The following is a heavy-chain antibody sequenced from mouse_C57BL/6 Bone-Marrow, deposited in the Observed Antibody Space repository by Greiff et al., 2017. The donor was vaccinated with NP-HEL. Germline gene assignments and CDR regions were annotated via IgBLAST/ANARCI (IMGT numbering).Heavy chain of an antibody. CDR3: TSFCFGCRPYWYFDG. CDR2: IDPENGDT. Sequence: VHVKQSGAELVRPGASVKLSCTASGFNIKDDYMHWVKQRPEQGLEWIGWIDPENGDTEYASKFQGKATITADTSSNTAYLQLSSLTSEDTAVSYWTSFCFGCRPYWYFDGWGTGATVTVSS. J-gene: IGHJ1*02. V-gene: IGHV14-4*01. CDR1: GFNIKDDY.